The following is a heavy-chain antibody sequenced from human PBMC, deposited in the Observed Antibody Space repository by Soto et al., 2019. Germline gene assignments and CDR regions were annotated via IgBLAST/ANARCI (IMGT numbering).Heavy chain of an antibody. CDR2: ISAYNGNT. Sequence: QVQLVQSGAEVKKPGASVKVSCKASGYTFTSYGISWVRQAPGQGLEWMGWISAYNGNTNYAQKLQGRVTMTTDTSTSTAYMELRSLRSDDTAVYYCAREGGYGVLWSYAGAYYYGMDVWGQGTTVTVSS. J-gene: IGHJ6*02. CDR3: AREGGYGVLWSYAGAYYYGMDV. D-gene: IGHD3-10*01. V-gene: IGHV1-18*01. CDR1: GYTFTSYG.